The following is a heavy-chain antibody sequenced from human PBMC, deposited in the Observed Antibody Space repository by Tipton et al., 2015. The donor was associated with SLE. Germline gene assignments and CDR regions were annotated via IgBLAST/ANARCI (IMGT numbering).Heavy chain of an antibody. D-gene: IGHD3-16*02. CDR2: TYYMSKWYN. CDR3: AQAHLWGSYRYASDI. CDR1: GDSVSSNSAA. Sequence: GLVKPSQTLSLTCAISGDSVSSNSAAWNWIRQSPSRGLEWLGRTYYMSKWYNDYAVSVKNRIIINPDTSKNQFSLQLTSVTAADTAVYYCAQAHLWGSYRYASDIWGQGTMVTVPS. J-gene: IGHJ3*02. V-gene: IGHV6-1*01.